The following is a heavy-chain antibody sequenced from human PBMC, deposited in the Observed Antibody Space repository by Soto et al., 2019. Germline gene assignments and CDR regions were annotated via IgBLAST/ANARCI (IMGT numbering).Heavy chain of an antibody. J-gene: IGHJ6*02. CDR2: ISYDGSNK. CDR1: GFTFSSYA. Sequence: GGSLRLSCAASGFTFSSYAMHWVRQAPGKGLEWVAVISYDGSNKYYADSVKGRFTISRDNSKNTLYLQMNSLRAEDTAVYYCARDSETDSSSWYYYGMDVWGQGTTVTVSS. CDR3: ARDSETDSSSWYYYGMDV. V-gene: IGHV3-30-3*01. D-gene: IGHD6-13*01.